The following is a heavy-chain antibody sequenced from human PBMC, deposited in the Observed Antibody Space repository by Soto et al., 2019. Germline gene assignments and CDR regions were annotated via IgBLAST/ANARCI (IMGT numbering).Heavy chain of an antibody. CDR3: ARGPGQGSGSYRVSGTYYFDY. D-gene: IGHD3-10*01. V-gene: IGHV1-69*01. CDR2: IIPIFGTA. Sequence: KVYCKDLRERFSSYPIGWARQIPGRGRAWIVGIIPIFGTANYAQKFQGRVTITADESTSTAHMELSSLRSEDTAVYYCARGPGQGSGSYRVSGTYYFDYWGQGTLVTVSS. J-gene: IGHJ4*02. CDR1: RERFSSYP.